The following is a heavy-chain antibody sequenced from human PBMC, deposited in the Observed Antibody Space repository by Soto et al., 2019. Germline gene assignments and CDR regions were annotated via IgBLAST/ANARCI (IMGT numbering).Heavy chain of an antibody. CDR2: IAHDGRSK. J-gene: IGHJ3*02. CDR1: GFTFSNFG. V-gene: IGHV3-30*18. CDR3: AKDRGYCDSHSCYSGHAFDI. D-gene: IGHD2-15*01. Sequence: PGGSLRLSCAPSGFTFSNFGIHWVRQAPGKGLEWVSVIAHDGRSKFYADSVKGRFTISRDNSKNTLSLQMDSLRPEDTAVYYCAKDRGYCDSHSCYSGHAFDIWGRGTMVTVSS.